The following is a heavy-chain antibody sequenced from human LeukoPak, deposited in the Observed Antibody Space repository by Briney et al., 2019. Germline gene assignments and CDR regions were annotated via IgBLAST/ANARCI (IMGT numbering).Heavy chain of an antibody. J-gene: IGHJ5*02. D-gene: IGHD2-15*01. Sequence: XIXGTANYAQKFQGRVTITADESTSTAYMELSSLRSEDTAVYYCARDLDGYCSGGSCYPYWFDPWGQGTLVTVSS. V-gene: IGHV1-69*01. CDR3: ARDLDGYCSGGSCYPYWFDP. CDR2: XIXGTA.